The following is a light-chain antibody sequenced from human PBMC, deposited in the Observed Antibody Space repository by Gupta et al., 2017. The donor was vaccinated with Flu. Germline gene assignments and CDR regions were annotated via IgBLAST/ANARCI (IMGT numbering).Light chain of an antibody. Sequence: GERVTLTCRASQSVRSWLAWYQQKAGKAPKLLIYNASTLETGIPSRFSGSESGTEFTLTIGSLEPDDFAAYYCQQHYSCSWTFGQGTKVEI. V-gene: IGKV1-5*01. CDR2: NAS. CDR1: QSVRSW. CDR3: QQHYSCSWT. J-gene: IGKJ1*01.